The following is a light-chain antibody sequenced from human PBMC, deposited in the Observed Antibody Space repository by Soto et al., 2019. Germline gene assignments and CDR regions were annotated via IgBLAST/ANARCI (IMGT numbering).Light chain of an antibody. CDR2: DAS. CDR3: QQRSNWPLT. CDR1: QSVSSY. Sequence: EIVLTQSPATLSLSPGERATLSCRASQSVSSYFAWYQQKPGQAPWLLIYDASNRATGIPARFSGSGSGTDFTLTISSLEPEDFAVYYCQQRSNWPLTFGQGPKVDIK. J-gene: IGKJ1*01. V-gene: IGKV3-11*01.